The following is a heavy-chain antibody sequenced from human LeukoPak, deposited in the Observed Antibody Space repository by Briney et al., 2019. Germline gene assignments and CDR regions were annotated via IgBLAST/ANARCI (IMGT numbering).Heavy chain of an antibody. Sequence: GGSLRLSCAASGFTFSSHAMHWVRQAPGKGLEWVAVISYDGSNKYYADSVKGRFTISRDNSKNTLYLQMNSLRAEDTAVYYCARGPLRAFAYYYGMDVWGKGTTVTVSS. CDR1: GFTFSSHA. D-gene: IGHD3-16*01. V-gene: IGHV3-30*04. CDR3: ARGPLRAFAYYYGMDV. CDR2: ISYDGSNK. J-gene: IGHJ6*04.